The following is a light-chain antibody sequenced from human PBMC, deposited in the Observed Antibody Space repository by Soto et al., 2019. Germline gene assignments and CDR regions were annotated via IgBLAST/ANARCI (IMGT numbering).Light chain of an antibody. CDR2: GAF. CDR1: QSIPNNN. V-gene: IGKV3-20*01. CDR3: QQYHASPWT. Sequence: EIVLTQSPGTLSLSPGESATPSCRASQSIPNNNLAWYQQKPGQAPRLLFYGAFNRASGIPDRFSGSGSGTDFTLTISRVEPVDFAVYSCQQYHASPWTFGQGTKVDI. J-gene: IGKJ1*01.